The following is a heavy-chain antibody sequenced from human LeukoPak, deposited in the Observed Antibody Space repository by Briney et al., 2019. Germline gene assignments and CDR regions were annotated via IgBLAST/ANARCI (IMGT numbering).Heavy chain of an antibody. CDR2: INHSGST. V-gene: IGHV4-34*01. J-gene: IGHJ4*02. CDR1: GFTFTTYW. Sequence: ESLRLSCAASGFTFTTYWMSWIRQPPGKGLEWIGEINHSGSTNYNPSLKSRVTISVDTSKNQFSLKLSSVTAADTAVYYCARRRLMVRGAFLDYWGQGTLVTVSS. CDR3: ARRRLMVRGAFLDY. D-gene: IGHD3-10*01.